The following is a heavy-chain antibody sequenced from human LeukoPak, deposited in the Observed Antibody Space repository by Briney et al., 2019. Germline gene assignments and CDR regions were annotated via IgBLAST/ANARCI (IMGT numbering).Heavy chain of an antibody. CDR2: IYHSGST. J-gene: IGHJ4*02. CDR3: ARGNYGSGWYTSDY. CDR1: GGSISSSNW. Sequence: SETLSLTCAVSGGSISSSNWWSWVRQPPGKGLEWIGEIYHSGSTNYNPSLKSRVTISVDKSKNQFSLKLSSVTAADTAVYYCARGNYGSGWYTSDYWGQGTLVTVSS. D-gene: IGHD6-19*01. V-gene: IGHV4-4*02.